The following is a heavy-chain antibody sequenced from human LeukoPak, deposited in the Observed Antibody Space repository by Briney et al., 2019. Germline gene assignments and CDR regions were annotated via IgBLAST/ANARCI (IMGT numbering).Heavy chain of an antibody. CDR2: ISSSSSYS. Sequence: GGSLRLSCAASEFTFSDYNMHWVRQAPGKGLEWDSYISSSSSYSYYADSVKGRFTIPRDNAKHSLYLQMDSLRAEDTAVYYCARHYYDSGYPGIDCWGQGTLVTVSS. CDR1: EFTFSDYN. D-gene: IGHD3-22*01. J-gene: IGHJ4*02. CDR3: ARHYYDSGYPGIDC. V-gene: IGHV3-21*01.